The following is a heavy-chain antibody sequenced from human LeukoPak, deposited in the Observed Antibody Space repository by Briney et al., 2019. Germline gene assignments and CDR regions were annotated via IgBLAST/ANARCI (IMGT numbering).Heavy chain of an antibody. D-gene: IGHD3-9*01. CDR1: GGSISSGSYY. J-gene: IGHJ4*02. CDR3: ARVTGYMIEDYFDY. V-gene: IGHV4-61*02. CDR2: IYTSGST. Sequence: TPSETLSLTCTVSGGSISSGSYYWSWIRQPAGKGLEWIGRIYTSGSTNYNPSLKSRVTISVDTSKNQFPLNLTSVTAADTAVYYCARVTGYMIEDYFDYWGQGILVTVSS.